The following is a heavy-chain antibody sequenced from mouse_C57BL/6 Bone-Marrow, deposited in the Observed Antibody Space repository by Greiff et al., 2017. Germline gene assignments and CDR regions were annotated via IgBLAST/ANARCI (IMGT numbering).Heavy chain of an antibody. Sequence: EVKLMESGGGLVQPGGSMKLSCVASGFTFSNYWMNWVRQSPEKGLEWVAQIRLKSDNYATHYAESVKGRFTISRDDSKSSVYLQMNNLRAEDTGIHYCTAYYGSSYVGVFDVWGTGTTVTVSS. CDR3: TAYYGSSYVGVFDV. J-gene: IGHJ1*03. V-gene: IGHV6-3*01. D-gene: IGHD1-1*01. CDR1: GFTFSNYW. CDR2: IRLKSDNYAT.